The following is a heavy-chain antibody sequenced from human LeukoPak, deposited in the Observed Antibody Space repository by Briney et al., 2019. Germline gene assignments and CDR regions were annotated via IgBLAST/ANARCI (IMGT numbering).Heavy chain of an antibody. CDR3: ASRLVVPAAIPV. CDR2: INPNSGGT. CDR1: GYTFTGYY. J-gene: IGHJ6*04. Sequence: GASVKVSCXASGYTFTGYYMHWVRQARGQGLEWMAWINPNSGGTNYAQKFQGRVTMTRDTSISTAYMELSRLRSDDTAVYYCASRLVVPAAIPVWGKGTTVTVSS. D-gene: IGHD2-2*01. V-gene: IGHV1-2*02.